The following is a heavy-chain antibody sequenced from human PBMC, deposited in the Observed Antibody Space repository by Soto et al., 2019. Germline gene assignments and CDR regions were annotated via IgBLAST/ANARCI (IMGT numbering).Heavy chain of an antibody. CDR1: GFSLSTNEVG. V-gene: IGHV2-5*02. CDR2: IYWDGDK. D-gene: IGHD6-13*01. Sequence: QITLKESGPTLVKPTQTLTLTCTFSGFSLSTNEVGVGWIRQPPGKALEWLALIYWDGDKHYSPSLKSRLTITKDTSKNQVVLTMTNLDPVDTATYYWAHRGGAAAGSDYFDYWGQGTLVTVSS. J-gene: IGHJ4*02. CDR3: AHRGGAAAGSDYFDY.